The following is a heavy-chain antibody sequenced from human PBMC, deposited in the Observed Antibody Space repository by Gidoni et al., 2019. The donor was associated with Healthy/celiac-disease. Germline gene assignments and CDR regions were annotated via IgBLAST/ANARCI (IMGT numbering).Heavy chain of an antibody. Sequence: QVQLVQSGAEVKKPGASVKVSCKASGYTFTSYGISWVRQDPGQGLEWMGWISAYNGNTNYAQKLQGRVTMTTDTSTSTAYMELRSLRSDDTAVYYCARDQSLLRTTGIAAAGDYWGQGTLVTVSS. V-gene: IGHV1-18*01. J-gene: IGHJ4*02. CDR2: ISAYNGNT. CDR3: ARDQSLLRTTGIAAAGDY. D-gene: IGHD6-13*01. CDR1: GYTFTSYG.